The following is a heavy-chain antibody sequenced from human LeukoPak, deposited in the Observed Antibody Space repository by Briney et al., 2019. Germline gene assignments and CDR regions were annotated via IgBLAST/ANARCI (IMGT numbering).Heavy chain of an antibody. CDR3: ARGDTMMWGDAFDI. J-gene: IGHJ3*02. CDR2: INHSGST. Sequence: SETLSLTCAVYGGSFSGYYWSWIRQPPGKGLEWIGEINHSGSTNYNPSLKSRVTISVDTSKNQFSLKLSSVTAADTAVYYCARGDTMMWGDAFDIWGQGTMVTVSS. D-gene: IGHD3-22*01. CDR1: GGSFSGYY. V-gene: IGHV4-34*01.